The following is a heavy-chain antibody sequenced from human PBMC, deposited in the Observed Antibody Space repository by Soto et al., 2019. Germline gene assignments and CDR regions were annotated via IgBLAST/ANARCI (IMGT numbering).Heavy chain of an antibody. V-gene: IGHV4-39*01. Sequence: QLQLQESGPGLVKPSETLSLTCTVSGGSISSSSYYWGWIRQPPGKGLEWIGSIYYSGSTYYNPSLKSRVTIPVDTSKNQFALKLSSVTAADTAVYYCARHEVKGSGAAAEFDYWGQGTLVTVSS. D-gene: IGHD6-13*01. CDR3: ARHEVKGSGAAAEFDY. CDR2: IYYSGST. CDR1: GGSISSSSYY. J-gene: IGHJ4*02.